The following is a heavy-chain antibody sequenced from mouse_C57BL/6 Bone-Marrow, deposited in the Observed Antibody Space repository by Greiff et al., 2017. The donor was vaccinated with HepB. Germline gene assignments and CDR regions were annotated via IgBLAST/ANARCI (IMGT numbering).Heavy chain of an antibody. V-gene: IGHV1-81*01. CDR3: ARYDYDRGGYAMDY. D-gene: IGHD2-4*01. CDR1: GYTFTSYG. Sequence: QVQLQQSRAELARPGASVKLSCKASGYTFTSYGISWVMQRTGQGLEWIGEIYPRSGNTYYNEKFQGKATLTADKSSSTAYMELRSLTSEDSAVYLCARYDYDRGGYAMDYWGQGTSVTVSS. CDR2: IYPRSGNT. J-gene: IGHJ4*01.